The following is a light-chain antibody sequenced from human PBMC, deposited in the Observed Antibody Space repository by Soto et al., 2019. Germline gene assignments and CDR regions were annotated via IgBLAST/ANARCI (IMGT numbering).Light chain of an antibody. CDR2: DVT. J-gene: IGLJ1*01. V-gene: IGLV2-14*01. CDR1: NSDVGGYNF. Sequence: QSALTQPAFVSGSPGQSITISCTGTNSDVGGYNFVSWYQQHPGKVPKLMIYDVTNRPSGGSNRFSGSKSGNTASLTISGLQAEDEADYYCSSYTSSSTLVFGTGTKLTVL. CDR3: SSYTSSSTLV.